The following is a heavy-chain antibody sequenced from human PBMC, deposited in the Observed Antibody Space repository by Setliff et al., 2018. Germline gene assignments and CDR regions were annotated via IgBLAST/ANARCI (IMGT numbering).Heavy chain of an antibody. CDR2: ISGSGGST. CDR3: VRDTTSGWMLTN. CDR1: GFTFSTYW. D-gene: IGHD6-25*01. Sequence: GGSLRLSCAASGFTFSTYWMSWVRQAPGKGLEWVSAISGSGGSTYYADSVKGRFTISRDNSKNTLYLQMNSLRAEDTAVYYCVRDTTSGWMLTNWGQGTLVTVSS. J-gene: IGHJ4*02. V-gene: IGHV3-23*01.